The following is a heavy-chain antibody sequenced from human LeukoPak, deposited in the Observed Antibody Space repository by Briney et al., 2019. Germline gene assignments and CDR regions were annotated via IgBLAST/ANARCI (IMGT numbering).Heavy chain of an antibody. J-gene: IGHJ4*02. CDR1: GFTFSSYA. V-gene: IGHV3-23*01. CDR3: AKSGGYCSGASCYLSGGAFYYFDY. Sequence: GGSLRLSCAASGFTFSSYAMTWVRQAPGKGLEWVSAISGSDGRTYYADSVKGRFTICRDNSKNTLYLQMNSLRAEDTAVYYYAKSGGYCSGASCYLSGGAFYYFDYWGQGTLVTVSS. CDR2: ISGSDGRT. D-gene: IGHD2-15*01.